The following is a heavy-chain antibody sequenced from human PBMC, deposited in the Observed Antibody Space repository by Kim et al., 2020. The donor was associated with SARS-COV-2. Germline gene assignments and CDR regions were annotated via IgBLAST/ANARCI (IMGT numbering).Heavy chain of an antibody. Sequence: GGSLRLSCAASGFIFSSYAMIWVRQAPGEGLEWLATIWYDGSNKYYKDSMKGRVTISRDNSENTLYLQMNSLRAGDTAVYYCAREPITGYGLDVWGQGTTVTVFS. D-gene: IGHD3-3*01. J-gene: IGHJ6*02. CDR1: GFIFSSYA. CDR2: IWYDGSNK. V-gene: IGHV3-33*01. CDR3: AREPITGYGLDV.